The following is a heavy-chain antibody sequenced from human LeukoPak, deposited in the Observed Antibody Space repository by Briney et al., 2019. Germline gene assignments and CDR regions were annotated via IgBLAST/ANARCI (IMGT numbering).Heavy chain of an antibody. V-gene: IGHV3-11*04. J-gene: IGHJ4*01. CDR3: VMTAGPPTDH. Sequence: PGGSLRLSCTGSGFTFNDYYMSWVRQAPGKGLEWLPFISAGGYPIYYADSVRGRFTISRDTAKNSLYLQMNSLRVEDTAVYYCVMTAGPPTDHWGQGALVTVSS. CDR1: GFTFNDYY. CDR2: ISAGGYPI.